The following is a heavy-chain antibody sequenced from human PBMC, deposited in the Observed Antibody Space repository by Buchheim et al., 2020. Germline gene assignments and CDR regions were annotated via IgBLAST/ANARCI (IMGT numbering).Heavy chain of an antibody. J-gene: IGHJ6*02. CDR3: ARDTPPSSPMGYYYYGMDV. V-gene: IGHV3-30-3*01. Sequence: QVQLVESGGGVVQPGRSLRLSCAASGFTFSSYAMHWVRQAPGKGLEWVAVISYDGSNKYYADSVKGRFTISSDNSKNTLYLQMNSLIAEDTAVYYCARDTPPSSPMGYYYYGMDVWGQGTT. D-gene: IGHD3-10*01. CDR1: GFTFSSYA. CDR2: ISYDGSNK.